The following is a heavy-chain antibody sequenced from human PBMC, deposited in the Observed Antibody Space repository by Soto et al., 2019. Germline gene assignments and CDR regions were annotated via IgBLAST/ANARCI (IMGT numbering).Heavy chain of an antibody. CDR3: AKDRWQQLMSNWFDP. J-gene: IGHJ5*02. CDR2: ISGSGGST. Sequence: GGSLRLSCAASGFTFSSYAMSWVRQAPGKGLEWVSAISGSGGSTYYADSVKGRFTISRDNSKNTLYLQMNSLRVEDTAVYYCAKDRWQQLMSNWFDPWGQGTLVTVSS. D-gene: IGHD6-13*01. V-gene: IGHV3-23*01. CDR1: GFTFSSYA.